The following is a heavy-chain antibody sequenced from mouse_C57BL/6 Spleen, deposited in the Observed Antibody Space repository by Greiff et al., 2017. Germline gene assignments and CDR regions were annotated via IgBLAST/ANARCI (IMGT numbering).Heavy chain of an antibody. CDR3: ASWTAQATGFAY. CDR1: GYTFTDHT. Sequence: QVQLQQSDAELVKPGASVKISCKVSGYTFTDHTIHWMKQRPDQGLEWIGYIYPSDGSTKYNEKFKGKATLAPDKSSSTAYLQLNSLTSDDSAVYFCASWTAQATGFAYWGQGTRVTVSA. V-gene: IGHV1-78*01. CDR2: IYPSDGST. J-gene: IGHJ3*01. D-gene: IGHD3-2*02.